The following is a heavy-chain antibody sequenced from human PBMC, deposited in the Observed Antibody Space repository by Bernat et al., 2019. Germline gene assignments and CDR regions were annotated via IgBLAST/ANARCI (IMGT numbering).Heavy chain of an antibody. J-gene: IGHJ6*02. CDR3: ARDLRWFGDGMDV. Sequence: QVQLVESGGGVVQPGRSLRLSCAASGFTFSSYAMHWVRQAPGQGLEWVAVISYDGSNKYYADSVKGRFTISRDNSKNTLYLQMNSLRAEDTAVYYCARDLRWFGDGMDVWGQGTTVTVSS. CDR1: GFTFSSYA. D-gene: IGHD3-10*01. V-gene: IGHV3-30-3*01. CDR2: ISYDGSNK.